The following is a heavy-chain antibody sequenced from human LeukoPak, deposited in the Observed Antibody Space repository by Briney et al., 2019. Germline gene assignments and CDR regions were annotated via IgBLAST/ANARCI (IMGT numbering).Heavy chain of an antibody. CDR2: ISYDGSNK. CDR3: ANPGLAPSNYYYGMDV. D-gene: IGHD6-19*01. CDR1: GFTFSGYA. J-gene: IGHJ6*02. Sequence: GGSLRLSCAASGFTFSGYAMHWVRQAPGKGLEWVAVISYDGSNKYYADSVKGRFTISRDKSKNTLYLQMNSLRAEDTAVYYCANPGLAPSNYYYGMDVWGQGTTVTVSS. V-gene: IGHV3-30*18.